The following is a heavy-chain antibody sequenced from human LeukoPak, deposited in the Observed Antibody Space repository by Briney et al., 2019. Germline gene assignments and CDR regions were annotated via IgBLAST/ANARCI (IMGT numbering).Heavy chain of an antibody. CDR3: AKGDNWSWFDP. D-gene: IGHD1-1*01. V-gene: IGHV3-23*01. CDR2: ISGSGDRT. Sequence: GGSLRLSCAASGFTVSSNYMSWVRQAPGRGLAWVAGISGSGDRTYYADSVKGRFTISRDNSKNTLYLQMNSLRAEDTAVYYCAKGDNWSWFDPWGQGTLVTVSS. CDR1: GFTVSSNY. J-gene: IGHJ5*02.